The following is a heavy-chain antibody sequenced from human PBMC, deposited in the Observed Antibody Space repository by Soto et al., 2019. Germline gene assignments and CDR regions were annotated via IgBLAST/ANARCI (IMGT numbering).Heavy chain of an antibody. V-gene: IGHV4-59*01. D-gene: IGHD4-17*01. CDR1: GASISSYY. CDR3: SYGDSPGPIDH. CDR2: IHNGERT. J-gene: IGHJ4*02. Sequence: SETLSLTCSVSGASISSYYWSWFRQAPGKGLEYIGYIHNGERTNYNPSLESRVTISADTSKNQFSLRLSSVTAADTAMYYCSYGDSPGPIDHWGQGTLVTVSS.